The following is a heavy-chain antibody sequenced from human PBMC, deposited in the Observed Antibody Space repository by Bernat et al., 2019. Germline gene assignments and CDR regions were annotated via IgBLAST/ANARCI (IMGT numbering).Heavy chain of an antibody. CDR1: GGSISSSHYY. J-gene: IGHJ3*02. Sequence: QLQLQESGPGLVKPSETLSLTCTVSGGSISSSHYYWGWIRQPPGKGLEWIGSIYYSGSTYYNPSLKSRVTVSVDTSKNQFSLRLSSVTAADTAVYYCGRHGGGIAVAAFAFDMWGQGTLVSVSS. CDR2: IYYSGST. D-gene: IGHD6-19*01. CDR3: GRHGGGIAVAAFAFDM. V-gene: IGHV4-39*01.